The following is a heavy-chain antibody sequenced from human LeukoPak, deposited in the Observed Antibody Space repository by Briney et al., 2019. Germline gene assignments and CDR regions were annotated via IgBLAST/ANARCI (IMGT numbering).Heavy chain of an antibody. CDR2: INHSGST. D-gene: IGHD4/OR15-4a*01. CDR1: GGSFSGYY. V-gene: IGHV4-34*01. J-gene: IGHJ5*02. CDR3: ASGVRFDP. Sequence: SETLSLTCAVYGGSFSGYYWSWIRQPPGKGLEWIGEINHSGSTNYNPSLKSRVTISVDTSKNQFSLKLSSVTAADTAVYYCASGVRFDPWGQGTLVTVSS.